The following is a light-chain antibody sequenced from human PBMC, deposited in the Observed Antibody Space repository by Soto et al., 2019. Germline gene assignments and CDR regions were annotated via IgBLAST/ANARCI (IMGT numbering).Light chain of an antibody. CDR1: QRITNW. Sequence: DMQVTQSPSTLSASVGDRVTITCRTSQRITNWLAWYQQKPGKAPKLLIYGASTLETGAPSRFSGSSSGTEFTLTISSLQPDDFATYFCQQYNNYPYTSGQGTKLEIK. J-gene: IGKJ2*01. V-gene: IGKV1-5*01. CDR3: QQYNNYPYT. CDR2: GAS.